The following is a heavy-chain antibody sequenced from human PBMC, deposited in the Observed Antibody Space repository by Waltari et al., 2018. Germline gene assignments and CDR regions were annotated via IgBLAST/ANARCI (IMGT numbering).Heavy chain of an antibody. CDR2: INPNSGGT. Sequence: QVQLVQSGAEVKKPGASVKVSCKASGYTFTGYYMHWVRQAPGQGLEWMGWINPNSGGTNYAQKFQGRGTMTRETSISTAYMELSRLRSDDTAVYYCASGTNYDILTGYYNPHFDYWGQGTLVTVSS. J-gene: IGHJ4*02. V-gene: IGHV1-2*02. CDR3: ASGTNYDILTGYYNPHFDY. CDR1: GYTFTGYY. D-gene: IGHD3-9*01.